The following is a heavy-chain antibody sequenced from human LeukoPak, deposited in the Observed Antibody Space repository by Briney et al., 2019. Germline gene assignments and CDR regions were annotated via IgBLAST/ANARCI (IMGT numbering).Heavy chain of an antibody. Sequence: GASAKVSCKASGYTFTGYYMHWVRQAPGQGLEWMGWINPNSGGTNYAQKFQGRVTMTRDTSISTAYMELSRLRSDDTAVYYCASDHGDIAPEYSQQWGQGTLVTVSS. V-gene: IGHV1-2*02. CDR2: INPNSGGT. CDR3: ASDHGDIAPEYSQQ. CDR1: GYTFTGYY. D-gene: IGHD2-15*01. J-gene: IGHJ1*01.